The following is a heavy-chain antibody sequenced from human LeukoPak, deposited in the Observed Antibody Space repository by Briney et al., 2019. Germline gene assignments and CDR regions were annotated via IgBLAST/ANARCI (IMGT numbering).Heavy chain of an antibody. CDR1: GFTVSSNY. D-gene: IGHD3-3*01. CDR2: ISGSGGST. J-gene: IGHJ5*02. CDR3: AKGSSFILEWLSFDP. V-gene: IGHV3-23*01. Sequence: PGGSLRLSCAASGFTVSSNYMSWVRQAPGKGLEWVSAISGSGGSTYYADSVKGRFTISRDNSKNTLYLQMNSLRAEDTAVYYCAKGSSFILEWLSFDPWGQGTLVTVSS.